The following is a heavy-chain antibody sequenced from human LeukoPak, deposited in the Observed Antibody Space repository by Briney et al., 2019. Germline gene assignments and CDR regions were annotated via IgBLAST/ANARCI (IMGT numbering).Heavy chain of an antibody. CDR2: INHIGST. Sequence: PSETLSLTCAVYGGSFSGYYWSWIRQPPGKGLEWIGEINHIGSTNYNPSLKSRVTISVDTSKNQFSLKLSSVTAADTAVYYCARERNIVVVPAAGYGMDVWGQGTTVTVSS. V-gene: IGHV4-34*01. CDR1: GGSFSGYY. D-gene: IGHD2-2*01. CDR3: ARERNIVVVPAAGYGMDV. J-gene: IGHJ6*02.